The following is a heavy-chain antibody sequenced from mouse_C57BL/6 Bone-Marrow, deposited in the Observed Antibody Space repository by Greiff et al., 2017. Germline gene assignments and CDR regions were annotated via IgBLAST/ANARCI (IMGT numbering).Heavy chain of an antibody. CDR1: GYTFTSYW. Sequence: QVQLQQPGAELVMPGASVKLSCKASGYTFTSYWMHWVKQRPGQGLEWIGEIDPSDSYTNYNQKFKGKSTLTVDKSSSTAYMQLSSLTSEDSAVYYCAVYYGNHWFAYWGQGTLVTVSA. D-gene: IGHD2-1*01. CDR2: IDPSDSYT. V-gene: IGHV1-69*01. J-gene: IGHJ3*01. CDR3: AVYYGNHWFAY.